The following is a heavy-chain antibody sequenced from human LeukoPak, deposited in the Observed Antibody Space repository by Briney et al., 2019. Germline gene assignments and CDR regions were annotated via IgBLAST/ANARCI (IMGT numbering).Heavy chain of an antibody. Sequence: ASVTVSCKVSGYTLTELSMHWVRQAPGKGLEWMGGFDPEDGETIYAQKSQGRATMTEDTSTDKAYMELSSLRSDDTAVYYCATSQLPRNFDYWGQGTLVTVSS. CDR3: ATSQLPRNFDY. CDR2: FDPEDGET. J-gene: IGHJ4*02. D-gene: IGHD2-2*01. CDR1: GYTLTELS. V-gene: IGHV1-24*01.